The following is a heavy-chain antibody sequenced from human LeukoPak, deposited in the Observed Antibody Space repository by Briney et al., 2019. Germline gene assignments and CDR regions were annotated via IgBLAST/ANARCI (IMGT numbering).Heavy chain of an antibody. D-gene: IGHD3-10*01. Sequence: PGGSLRLSCAASGFSFSSYGMHWVRQAPGKGLEWVAVIPYDSSNRYYTDSVKGRFTISRDNAKNSLYLQMNSLRAEDTAVYYCARDDLTMVRGPVNAFDIWGQGTMVTVSS. CDR3: ARDDLTMVRGPVNAFDI. J-gene: IGHJ3*02. V-gene: IGHV3-30*03. CDR2: IPYDSSNR. CDR1: GFSFSSYG.